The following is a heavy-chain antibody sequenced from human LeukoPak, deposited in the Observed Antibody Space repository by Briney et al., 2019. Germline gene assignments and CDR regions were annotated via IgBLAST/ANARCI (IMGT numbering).Heavy chain of an antibody. V-gene: IGHV1-2*04. CDR3: AARIAAAGTDY. J-gene: IGHJ4*02. CDR2: INPNSGGT. Sequence: ASVKVSCKASGYTFTGYYMHWVRQAPGQWLEWMGWINPNSGGTNYAQKFQGWVTMTRDTSISTAYMELSRLRSDDTAVYYCAARIAAAGTDYWGQGTLVTVSS. D-gene: IGHD6-13*01. CDR1: GYTFTGYY.